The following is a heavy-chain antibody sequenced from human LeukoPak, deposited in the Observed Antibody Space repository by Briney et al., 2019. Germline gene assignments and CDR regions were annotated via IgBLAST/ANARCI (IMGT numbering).Heavy chain of an antibody. J-gene: IGHJ4*02. D-gene: IGHD6-13*01. CDR3: ATKSLAGTGDY. CDR1: GFTFSSYW. CDR2: IKQDGSEK. V-gene: IGHV3-7*01. Sequence: PGGSLRLSCAASGFTFSSYWMTWVRQAPGKGLEWVANIKQDGSEKYYVDAVKGRFTISRDNAKNSLYLQMNSLRAEDTAVYYCATKSLAGTGDYWGQGTLDTVSS.